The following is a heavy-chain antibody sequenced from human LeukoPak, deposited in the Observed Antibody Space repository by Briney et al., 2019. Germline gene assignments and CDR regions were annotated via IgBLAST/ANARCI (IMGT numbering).Heavy chain of an antibody. CDR3: ARDPNGEVPQYYGMDV. Sequence: AASVKVSCKASGYTFTSYYMHWVRQAPGQGLEWMGIINPSGGSTSYAQKFQGRVTMTTDTSTSTAYMELRSLRSDDTAVYYCARDPNGEVPQYYGMDVWGQGTTVTVSS. CDR1: GYTFTSYY. J-gene: IGHJ6*02. D-gene: IGHD3-10*01. V-gene: IGHV1-46*01. CDR2: INPSGGST.